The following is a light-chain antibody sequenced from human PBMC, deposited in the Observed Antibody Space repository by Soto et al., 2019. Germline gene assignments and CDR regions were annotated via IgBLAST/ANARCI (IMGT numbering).Light chain of an antibody. CDR3: TQYNSYWT. CDR2: AAS. CDR1: QGISSY. V-gene: IGKV1-9*01. J-gene: IGKJ1*01. Sequence: QLPPSQSSLSASVVDRVPITCRASQGISSYLAWYQQKPGKAPKLLIYAASTLQSGVPSRFSVSGSGTDFTLTISSLQPEEFATDYCTQYNSYWTVGPGTKVDIK.